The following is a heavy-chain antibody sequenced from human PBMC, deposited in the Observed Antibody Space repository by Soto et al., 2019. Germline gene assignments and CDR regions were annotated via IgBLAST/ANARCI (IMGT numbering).Heavy chain of an antibody. Sequence: QVQLQQWGAGLLKPSETLSLTCAVYGGSFSGYYWSWIRQPPGKGLEWIGEINHSGSTNYNPSLKSRVTISVYTSKNQFSLKLSSVTAADTAVYYCAIAPGGLRLGELSLYGAFDIWGQETMVTVSS. D-gene: IGHD3-16*02. CDR3: AIAPGGLRLGELSLYGAFDI. V-gene: IGHV4-34*01. CDR1: GGSFSGYY. CDR2: INHSGST. J-gene: IGHJ3*02.